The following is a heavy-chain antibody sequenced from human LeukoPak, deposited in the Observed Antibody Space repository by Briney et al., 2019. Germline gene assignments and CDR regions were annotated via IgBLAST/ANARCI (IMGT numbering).Heavy chain of an antibody. V-gene: IGHV3-30-3*01. CDR3: ARAGYYGSGSYP. D-gene: IGHD3-10*01. J-gene: IGHJ5*02. CDR2: ISYDGSNK. Sequence: PGGSLRLSCAASGFTFSSYAMHWVRQAPGKGLEWVAVISYDGSNKYYADSVKGRFTISRDNSKNTLYLQMNSLRAEDTAVYYCARAGYYGSGSYPWGQGTLVTVSS. CDR1: GFTFSSYA.